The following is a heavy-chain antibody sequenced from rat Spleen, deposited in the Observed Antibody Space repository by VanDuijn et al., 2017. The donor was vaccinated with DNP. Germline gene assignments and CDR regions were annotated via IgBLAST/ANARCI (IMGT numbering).Heavy chain of an antibody. CDR3: TTGPDYGYTSGVMDA. CDR1: GFTFSNYY. V-gene: IGHV5-27*01. CDR2: ISTGGGST. Sequence: EVQLVESGGGLVQPGRSLKLSCAASGFTFSNYYMAWVRQAPTKGLEWVAYISTGGGSTYYRDSVKGRFTISRDNAKSTLYLQMDSLRSEDTATYYCTTGPDYGYTSGVMDAWGQGASVTVSS. D-gene: IGHD1-9*01. J-gene: IGHJ4*01.